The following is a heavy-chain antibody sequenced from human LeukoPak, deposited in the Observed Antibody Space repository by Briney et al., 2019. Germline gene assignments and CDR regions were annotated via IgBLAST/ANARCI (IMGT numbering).Heavy chain of an antibody. CDR2: IRSKAYGATT. CDR3: TRASGGIAVAANDY. V-gene: IGHV3-49*03. Sequence: GGSLRLSCTASGFTFGDSAMSWFRQAPGKGLECVGFIRSKAYGATTEYAASVRGRCTISRDDSKTIAYLKMNSLKIEDTAMYYCTRASGGIAVAANDYWGQGTLVTVSS. D-gene: IGHD6-19*01. J-gene: IGHJ4*02. CDR1: GFTFGDSA.